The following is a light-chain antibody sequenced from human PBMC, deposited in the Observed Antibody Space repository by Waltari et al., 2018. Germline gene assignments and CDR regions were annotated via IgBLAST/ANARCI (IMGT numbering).Light chain of an antibody. CDR3: TSYATANSWV. CDR2: DVI. J-gene: IGLJ3*02. Sequence: QSALTQPASVSGSPGQPNTIPSTGNSSDFPASQHASRYQQHPGRAPKLILYDVINPPSGVSAPFSASKSATTASLTILGLQAEDEADYYFTSYATANSWVFGGGTKLTVL. V-gene: IGLV2-14*01. CDR1: SSDFPASQH.